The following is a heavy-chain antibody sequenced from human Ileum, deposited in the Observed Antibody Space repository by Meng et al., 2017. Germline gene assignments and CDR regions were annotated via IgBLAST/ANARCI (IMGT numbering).Heavy chain of an antibody. D-gene: IGHD1-7*01. CDR2: INSNSGGT. J-gene: IGHJ4*02. CDR3: ASRNYNYDDYFEY. V-gene: IGHV1-2*06. Sequence: QVHVVQSGAEVKKPGALVKFSCKPSGYSFTGYYMHWVRQAPGQGLEWMGRINSNSGGTNYAQKFKGRVTLTRDISTVYMELSSLRSDDTAVYYCASRNYNYDDYFEYWGQGTLVTVSS. CDR1: GYSFTGYY.